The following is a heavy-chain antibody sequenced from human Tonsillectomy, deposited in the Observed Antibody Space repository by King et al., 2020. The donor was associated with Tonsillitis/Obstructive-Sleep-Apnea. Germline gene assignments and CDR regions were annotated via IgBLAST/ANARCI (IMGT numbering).Heavy chain of an antibody. V-gene: IGHV7-4-1*02. J-gene: IGHJ6*03. CDR2: INTNTGNP. D-gene: IGHD6-13*01. CDR1: GYTFTSYT. CDR3: AREGRSRWPNYYYYYMDV. Sequence: QLVQSGSELKKPGASVKVSCKASGYTFTSYTMNWVRQAPGQGLEWMGWINTNTGNPTYAQGFTGRFVFSLDTSVSTAYLQISSLKAEDTAVYYCAREGRSRWPNYYYYYMDVWGTGATVTVSS.